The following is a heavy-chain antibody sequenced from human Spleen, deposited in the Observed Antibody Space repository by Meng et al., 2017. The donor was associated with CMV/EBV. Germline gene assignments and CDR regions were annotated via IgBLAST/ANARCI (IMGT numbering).Heavy chain of an antibody. J-gene: IGHJ4*02. Sequence: GGSLRLSCAASGFTFSSYSMNWVRQAPGKGLEWVSIIYSGGSTYYADSVKGRFTISRDNSRNTLFLQMYSLRAEDTAVYYCARGMGRGFDYWGQGTLVTVSS. CDR2: IYSGGST. CDR3: ARGMGRGFDY. D-gene: IGHD2-8*01. V-gene: IGHV3-53*01. CDR1: GFTFSSYS.